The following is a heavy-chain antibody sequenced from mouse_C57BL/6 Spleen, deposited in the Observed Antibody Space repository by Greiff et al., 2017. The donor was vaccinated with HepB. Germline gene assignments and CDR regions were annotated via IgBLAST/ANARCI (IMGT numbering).Heavy chain of an antibody. D-gene: IGHD2-1*01. Sequence: VMLVESGAELARPGASVKLSCKASGYTFTSYGISWVKQRTGQGLEWIGEIYPRSGNTYYNEKFKGKATLTADKSSSTAYMELRSLTSEDSAVYFCARARGNYGNYHFDYWGQGTTLTVSS. CDR2: IYPRSGNT. V-gene: IGHV1-81*01. CDR1: GYTFTSYG. CDR3: ARARGNYGNYHFDY. J-gene: IGHJ2*01.